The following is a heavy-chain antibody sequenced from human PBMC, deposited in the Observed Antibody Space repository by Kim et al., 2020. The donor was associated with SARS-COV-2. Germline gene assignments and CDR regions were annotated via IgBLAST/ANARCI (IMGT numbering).Heavy chain of an antibody. CDR3: AKDILGSYGPFDY. V-gene: IGHV3-9*01. J-gene: IGHJ4*02. D-gene: IGHD5-18*01. Sequence: YADSVKGRFTISRDNAKNSLYLQMNSLRAEDTALYYCAKDILGSYGPFDYWGQGTLVTVSS.